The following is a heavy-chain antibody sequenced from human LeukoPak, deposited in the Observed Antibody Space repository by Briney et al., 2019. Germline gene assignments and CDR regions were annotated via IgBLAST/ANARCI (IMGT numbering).Heavy chain of an antibody. Sequence: SETLSLTCTVSGGSISSNNYYWGWIRQPPGKRLEWIGAMFYTGSTYYNPSVKSRVTISVDTSKNQFSLKLSFVTAADTAVYYCARGVSDFWSGLDAYAPDHWGQGTLVTVSS. CDR3: ARGVSDFWSGLDAYAPDH. CDR1: GGSISSNNYY. V-gene: IGHV4-39*01. CDR2: MFYTGST. J-gene: IGHJ4*02. D-gene: IGHD3-3*01.